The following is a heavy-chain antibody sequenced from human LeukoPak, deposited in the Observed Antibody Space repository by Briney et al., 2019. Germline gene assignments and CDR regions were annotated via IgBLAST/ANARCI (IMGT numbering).Heavy chain of an antibody. CDR1: GFTFSSFW. CDR3: AEWGLYYYDSSGLDY. J-gene: IGHJ4*02. Sequence: PGGSLRLSCAASGFTFSSFWMSWVRQAPGKGLGWVANIKQDGSEKYYVDSVKGRFTISRDNAKNSLYLQMNSLRAEDTAVYYCAEWGLYYYDSSGLDYWGQGTLVTVSS. CDR2: IKQDGSEK. D-gene: IGHD3-22*01. V-gene: IGHV3-7*01.